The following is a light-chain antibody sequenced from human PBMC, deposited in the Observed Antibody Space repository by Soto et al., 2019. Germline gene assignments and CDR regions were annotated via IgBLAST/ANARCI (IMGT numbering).Light chain of an antibody. V-gene: IGLV2-23*02. CDR2: EVT. CDR1: SSDVGNYNL. J-gene: IGLJ1*01. Sequence: QSALTQPASVSGSPGQSITISCTGTSSDVGNYNLVSWYQQHPDKAPKFMIYEVTKGPSGVSSRFSGSKSGNTASLTISGLQAEDEADYYCCSYAGSNTYVFGTGTKLTVL. CDR3: CSYAGSNTYV.